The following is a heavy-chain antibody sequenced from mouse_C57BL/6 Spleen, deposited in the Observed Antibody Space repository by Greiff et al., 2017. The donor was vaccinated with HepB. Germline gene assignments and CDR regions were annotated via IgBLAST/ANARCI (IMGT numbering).Heavy chain of an antibody. J-gene: IGHJ1*03. CDR1: GYTFTSYT. CDR2: IDPSSGYT. D-gene: IGHD2-12*01. V-gene: IGHV1-4*01. CDR3: ARSDSDYRYFDV. Sequence: VQLQQSGADLARPGASVKMSCKASGYTFTSYTMHWVKQRPGQGLEWIGYIDPSSGYTKYNQKFKDKATLTADKSSSTAYMQLSSLTSEDSAVYYCARSDSDYRYFDVWGTGTTVTVSS.